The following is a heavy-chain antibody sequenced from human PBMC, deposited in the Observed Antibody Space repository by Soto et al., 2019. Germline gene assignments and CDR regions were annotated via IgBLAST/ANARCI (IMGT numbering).Heavy chain of an antibody. CDR3: ARHPTVTEYYFDY. CDR2: IYYSGST. J-gene: IGHJ4*02. Sequence: SETLSLTCTVSGGSISSYYWSWIRQPPGKGLEWIGYIYYSGSTNYNPSIKSRFTLSVDTSKNHFSLKLSSVTAADTAVYYCARHPTVTEYYFDYWGQGTLVTVSS. D-gene: IGHD4-17*01. CDR1: GGSISSYY. V-gene: IGHV4-59*08.